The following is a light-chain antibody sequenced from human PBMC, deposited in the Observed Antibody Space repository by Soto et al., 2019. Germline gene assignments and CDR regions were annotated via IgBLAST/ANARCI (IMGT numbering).Light chain of an antibody. J-gene: IGLJ1*01. CDR2: DVS. CDR1: SSDVGGYNY. Sequence: QSALTQPRSVSGSPGQSVTISCTGTSSDVGGYNYVSWYQQHPGKAPKLMIYDVSKRPSGVPDRFSGSKSGNTASLTISGPQAEDEADYYCCSYAGSYTFDFGTGTKLTVL. V-gene: IGLV2-11*01. CDR3: CSYAGSYTFD.